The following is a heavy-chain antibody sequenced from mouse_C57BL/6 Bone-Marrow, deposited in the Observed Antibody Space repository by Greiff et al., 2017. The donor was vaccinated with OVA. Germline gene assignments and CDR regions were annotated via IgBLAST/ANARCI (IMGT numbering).Heavy chain of an antibody. CDR1: GYTFTDYY. Sequence: VQLQQSGAELVRPGASVKLSCKASGYTFTDYYINWVKQRPGQGLEWIARIYPGSGNTYYNEKFKGKATLTAEKSSSTAYMQLSSLTSEDSAVYFCARERSGTWFAYWGQGTLVTVSA. J-gene: IGHJ3*01. CDR2: IYPGSGNT. V-gene: IGHV1-76*01. CDR3: ARERSGTWFAY. D-gene: IGHD4-1*01.